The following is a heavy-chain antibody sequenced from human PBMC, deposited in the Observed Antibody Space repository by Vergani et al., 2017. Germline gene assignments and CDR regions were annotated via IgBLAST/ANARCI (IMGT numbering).Heavy chain of an antibody. V-gene: IGHV4-38-2*02. CDR3: AGEAGGYVWGSYEAWFDP. J-gene: IGHJ5*02. Sequence: QVQLQESGPGLVKPSETLSLTCTVSGYSISSGYYWGWIRQPPGKGLEWIGSSYHSGSTYYNPSLKSRVTISVDTSKNQFSLKMSSVTAADTAVYYCAGEAGGYVWGSYEAWFDPWGQGTLVTVSS. D-gene: IGHD3-16*01. CDR1: GYSISSGYY. CDR2: SYHSGST.